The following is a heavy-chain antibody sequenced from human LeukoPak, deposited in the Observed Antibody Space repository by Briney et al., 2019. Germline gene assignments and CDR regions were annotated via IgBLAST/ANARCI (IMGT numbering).Heavy chain of an antibody. Sequence: GGSLRLSCVASGFTFSSYWMHWVRQDPRKGLVWVSRISGDGRNINYADSVRGRFTISRDNAKNSLFLQMNSLRAEDTAVYYCARDGRNGYEDDYWGQGTLVTVSS. CDR2: ISGDGRNI. V-gene: IGHV3-74*01. J-gene: IGHJ4*02. CDR3: ARDGRNGYEDDY. CDR1: GFTFSSYW. D-gene: IGHD5-12*01.